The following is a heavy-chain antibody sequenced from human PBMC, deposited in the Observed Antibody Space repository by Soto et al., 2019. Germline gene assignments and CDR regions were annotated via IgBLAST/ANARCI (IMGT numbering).Heavy chain of an antibody. D-gene: IGHD3-10*01. Sequence: EVQLLESGGGLAQPGGSLRLSCAASGFTFSSYAMSWVRQAPGKGLEWVSAISGSGARTFYAASVKGRCTISRDTSKNTLYLQMNSLRAEDTDVYYWAKRRLGSRGLSPWGQGTLVIVS. CDR1: GFTFSSYA. V-gene: IGHV3-23*01. CDR2: ISGSGART. CDR3: AKRRLGSRGLSP. J-gene: IGHJ5*02.